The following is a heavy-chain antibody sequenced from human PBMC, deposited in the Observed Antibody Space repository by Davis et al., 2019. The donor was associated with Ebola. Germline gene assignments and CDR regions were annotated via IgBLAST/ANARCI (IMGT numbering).Heavy chain of an antibody. CDR2: ISGRGDTT. D-gene: IGHD2/OR15-2a*01. CDR3: AFPGGKIAYYYYYMDV. V-gene: IGHV3-23*01. J-gene: IGHJ6*03. Sequence: PGGSLRLSCAGTGFRFNAYAMSWVRQAPGKGLEWVSAISGRGDTTYYADSVRGRFTISRDNSRNTLYLQMNGLRAEDTALYYCAFPGGKIAYYYYYMDVWGKGTSVTVSS. CDR1: GFRFNAYA.